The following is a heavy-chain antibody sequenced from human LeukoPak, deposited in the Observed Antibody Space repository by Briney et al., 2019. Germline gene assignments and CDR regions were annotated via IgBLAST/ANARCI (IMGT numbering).Heavy chain of an antibody. D-gene: IGHD3-10*01. CDR1: GFTFDDYA. CDR2: ISWNSGSI. J-gene: IGHJ6*03. CDR3: AKGGPGYYYYYMDV. Sequence: QPGRSLRLSCAASGFTFDDYAMHWVRQAPGKGLEWVSGISWNSGSIGYADSVKGRFTISRDNAKNSLYLQMNSLRAEDTALYYCAKGGPGYYYYYMDVWGKGTTVTVSS. V-gene: IGHV3-9*01.